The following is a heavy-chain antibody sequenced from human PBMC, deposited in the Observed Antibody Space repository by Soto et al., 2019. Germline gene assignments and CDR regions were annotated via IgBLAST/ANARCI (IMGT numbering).Heavy chain of an antibody. CDR3: ARHLSGDYPNANWFDP. Sequence: QVQLQASGPGLVRPSQTLSLTCTLSNGSIDNTVFFWNWIRQHPGRGLEWIGYISYSGKTFYNPSLQSRVSMSLDTSTNQFSLKLSSVTAADTAVYFCARHLSGDYPNANWFDPWGQGTLVTVSS. V-gene: IGHV4-31*03. CDR2: ISYSGKT. J-gene: IGHJ5*02. CDR1: NGSIDNTVFF. D-gene: IGHD4-17*01.